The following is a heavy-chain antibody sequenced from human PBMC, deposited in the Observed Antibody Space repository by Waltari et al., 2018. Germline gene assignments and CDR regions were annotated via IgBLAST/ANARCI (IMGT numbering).Heavy chain of an antibody. J-gene: IGHJ3*02. D-gene: IGHD5-12*01. Sequence: QVQLQESGPGLVKPSETLSLTCTVSGGSISSHYWIWLRAPPGKGLEWIVYIYYSGSTNYNPSLKSRVTISVDTSKNQFSLKLSSVTAADTAVYYCARGGYRDAFDIWGQGTMVTVSS. V-gene: IGHV4-59*11. CDR3: ARGGYRDAFDI. CDR2: IYYSGST. CDR1: GGSISSHY.